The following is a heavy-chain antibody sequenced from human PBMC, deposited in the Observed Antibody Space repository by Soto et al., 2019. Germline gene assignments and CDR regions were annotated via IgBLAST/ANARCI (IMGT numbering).Heavy chain of an antibody. Sequence: PGGSLRLSCAVSGFTFNSYSMNWVRQAPGKGLEWVSSISSFSNYMYYTDSVKGRFTIPRDNAKNSLYLQMNSLRDEDTAVYYCARDLMWDFWSGNYYGMDVLRQGTTVTVSS. J-gene: IGHJ6*02. D-gene: IGHD3-3*01. CDR2: ISSFSNYM. V-gene: IGHV3-21*01. CDR3: ARDLMWDFWSGNYYGMDV. CDR1: GFTFNSYS.